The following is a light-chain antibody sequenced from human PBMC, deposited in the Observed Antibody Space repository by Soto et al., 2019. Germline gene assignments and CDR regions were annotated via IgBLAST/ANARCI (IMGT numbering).Light chain of an antibody. CDR1: QSVSNNY. CDR3: QQYGSSPPYT. J-gene: IGKJ2*01. CDR2: GST. V-gene: IGKV3-20*01. Sequence: EVVLTQSPGTLSLSPGERATLSCRASQSVSNNYLAGYQQKRGQSPKLLIFGSTDRATGIPDRFSGSGSGTDFTLTISRLEPEYFAVYYCQQYGSSPPYTFGQGTKLEIK.